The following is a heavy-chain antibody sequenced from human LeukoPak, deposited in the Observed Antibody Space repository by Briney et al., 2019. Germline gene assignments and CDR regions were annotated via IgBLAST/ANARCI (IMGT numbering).Heavy chain of an antibody. Sequence: GGSLRLSCAASGFTFSSYAMHCVRQAPGKGLEWVAVISYDGRNKYYADSVKGRFTISRDNSKNTLYLQMNSLRAEDTAVYYCARGWDDDCSGYYDYWGQGTLVTVSS. CDR3: ARGWDDDCSGYYDY. CDR2: ISYDGRNK. D-gene: IGHD3-22*01. V-gene: IGHV3-30*04. CDR1: GFTFSSYA. J-gene: IGHJ4*02.